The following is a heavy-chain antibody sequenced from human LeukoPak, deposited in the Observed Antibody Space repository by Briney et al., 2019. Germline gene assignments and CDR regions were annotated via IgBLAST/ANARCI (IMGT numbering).Heavy chain of an antibody. D-gene: IGHD4-23*01. CDR2: IYYSGST. Sequence: SETLSLTCSVSGDSIFRSSSYWGWIRQPPGKGLEWIASIYYSGSTYNNPSLKSRVTISVDTSKNRFSLKLSSVTAADTAVYYCARSTRWLGAFDIWGQGTMVTVPS. J-gene: IGHJ3*02. CDR3: ARSTRWLGAFDI. CDR1: GDSIFRSSSY. V-gene: IGHV4-39*07.